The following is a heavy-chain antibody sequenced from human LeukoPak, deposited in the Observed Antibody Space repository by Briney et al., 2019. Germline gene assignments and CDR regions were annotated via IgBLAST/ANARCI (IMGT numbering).Heavy chain of an antibody. CDR1: GYTFTSYD. Sequence: ASVKVSCKASGYTFTSYDINWVRQATGQGLEWMGWMNPNSGNTGYAQKFQGRVTMTRNTSISTAYMELSSLRSEDTAVYYCARPLTINHYYGMDVWGQGTTVTVSS. V-gene: IGHV1-8*01. CDR3: ARPLTINHYYGMDV. J-gene: IGHJ6*02. CDR2: MNPNSGNT. D-gene: IGHD1-14*01.